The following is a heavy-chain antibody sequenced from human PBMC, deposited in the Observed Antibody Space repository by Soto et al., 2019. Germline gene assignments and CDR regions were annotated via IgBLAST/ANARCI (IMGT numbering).Heavy chain of an antibody. V-gene: IGHV1-8*01. Sequence: QVQLVQSGAEVKKPGASVKVSCKASGYTFTSYDINWVRQATGQGLEWMGWMNPNSGNTGYAQKFQGRVTMTRNTSISTAYMALSSLRSEDTAVYYCAQAGGGYDLTSFGMDVWGQGTTVTVSS. CDR2: MNPNSGNT. CDR1: GYTFTSYD. J-gene: IGHJ6*02. CDR3: AQAGGGYDLTSFGMDV. D-gene: IGHD5-12*01.